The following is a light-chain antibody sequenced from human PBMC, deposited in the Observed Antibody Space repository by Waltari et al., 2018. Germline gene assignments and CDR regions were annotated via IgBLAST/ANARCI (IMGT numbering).Light chain of an antibody. CDR3: QQYYTTPWT. Sequence: DIVMTQSPDSLAVSLGERAAIHCKSSQSVLFSTNNKNFLAWSQQKPGQPPKLLIYWASTRESGVPDRFSGSGSGTDFTLTISSLQAEDVAVYYCQQYYTTPWTFGQGTKVEIK. CDR1: QSVLFSTNNKNF. V-gene: IGKV4-1*01. J-gene: IGKJ1*01. CDR2: WAS.